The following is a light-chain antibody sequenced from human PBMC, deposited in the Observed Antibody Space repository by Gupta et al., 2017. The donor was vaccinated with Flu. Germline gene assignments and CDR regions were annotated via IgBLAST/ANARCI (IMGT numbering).Light chain of an antibody. V-gene: IGLV1-47*01. CDR1: SPNIQSNF. CDR2: RND. CDR3: AAWDDSLFRPG. Sequence: QSVLTQPPSASGTPGQRVTISCSGSSPNIQSNFVFWYQHVPGTTPKLLIYRNDQRPSGVPDRFSGSKSGTSASLVISGLRSEDEADYYCAAWDDSLFRPGFGGGTRLTVL. J-gene: IGLJ3*02.